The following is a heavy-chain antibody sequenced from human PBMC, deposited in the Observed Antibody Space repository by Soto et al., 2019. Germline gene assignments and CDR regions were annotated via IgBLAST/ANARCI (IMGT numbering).Heavy chain of an antibody. CDR2: IKQDGSEK. Sequence: VGSLRLSCAASGFTFSSYWMSWVRRAPGKGLEWVANIKQDGSEKYYVDSVKGRFTISRDNAKNSLYLQMNSLRAEDTAVYYCARAGGNYDFWSGYLDYWGQGTLVTVSS. CDR3: ARAGGNYDFWSGYLDY. V-gene: IGHV3-7*01. J-gene: IGHJ4*02. D-gene: IGHD3-3*01. CDR1: GFTFSSYW.